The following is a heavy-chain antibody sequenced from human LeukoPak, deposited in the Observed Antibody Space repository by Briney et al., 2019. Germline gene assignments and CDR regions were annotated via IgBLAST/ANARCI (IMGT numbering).Heavy chain of an antibody. D-gene: IGHD2-2*02. CDR2: IIPIFGTA. V-gene: IGHV1-69*13. CDR1: GGTFSSYA. J-gene: IGHJ4*02. CDR3: ASVYCSSTSCYKYYFDY. Sequence: ASVKVSCKASGGTFSSYAISWVRQAPGQGLEWMGGIIPIFGTANYAQKFQGRVTITADESTSTAYMELSSLRSEDTAVYYCASVYCSSTSCYKYYFDYWGQGTLVTVSS.